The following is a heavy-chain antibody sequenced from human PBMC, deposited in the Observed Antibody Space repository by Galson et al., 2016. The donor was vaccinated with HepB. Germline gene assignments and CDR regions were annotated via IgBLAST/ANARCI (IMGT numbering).Heavy chain of an antibody. V-gene: IGHV3-30*03. J-gene: IGHJ5*02. CDR2: ISSDGSHK. CDR1: GFSFNSNT. Sequence: LRLSCAASGFSFNSNTMHWARQAPGKGLEWVALISSDGSHKYYADSVKGRFTISRDNSKNTLYLQMDSLRAEDTAVFYCARLQDRTYEDILTGDKKGYWFDPWGQGTLVTVSS. CDR3: ARLQDRTYEDILTGDKKGYWFDP. D-gene: IGHD3-9*01.